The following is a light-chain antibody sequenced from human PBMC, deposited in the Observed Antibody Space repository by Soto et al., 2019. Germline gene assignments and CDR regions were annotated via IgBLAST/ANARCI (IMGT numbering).Light chain of an antibody. CDR2: KAS. CDR1: QSISNW. J-gene: IGKJ1*01. Sequence: GDRVTITCRANQSISNWLAWYQQKPGKAPKLLIYKASSLKSGVPSRFSGSASGTDFTLIISSLQPEDFATYYCQHSYSTPLTFGQGTKLDIK. V-gene: IGKV1-5*03. CDR3: QHSYSTPLT.